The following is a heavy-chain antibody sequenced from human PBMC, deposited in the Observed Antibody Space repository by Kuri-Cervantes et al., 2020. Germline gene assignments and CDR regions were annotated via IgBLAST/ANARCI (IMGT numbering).Heavy chain of an antibody. V-gene: IGHV3-9*01. Sequence: GGSLRLSCAASGFTFSDYYMSWIRQAPGKGLEWVSGISWNSGSIGYADSVKGRFTISRDNAKNSLYLQMNSLRAEDTALYYCAKDRRDGYNYDAFDIWGQGTMVTVSS. CDR3: AKDRRDGYNYDAFDI. J-gene: IGHJ3*02. CDR1: GFTFSDYY. CDR2: ISWNSGSI. D-gene: IGHD5-24*01.